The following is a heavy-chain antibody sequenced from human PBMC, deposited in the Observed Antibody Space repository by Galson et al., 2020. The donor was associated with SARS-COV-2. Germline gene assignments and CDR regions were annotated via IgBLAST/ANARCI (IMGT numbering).Heavy chain of an antibody. J-gene: IGHJ6*02. CDR3: ARDYGRRGYNLGRLYYGMGV. CDR2: ISTSSSYT. CDR1: GFPFSTYS. V-gene: IGHV3-21*01. D-gene: IGHD5-18*01. Sequence: NSGGSLRLSCAASGFPFSTYSMNWVRLAPGKGLEWVSSISTSSSYTYYVDSVKGRFSISRDNPMNSLYLQMNSLRAEDTAVYYCARDYGRRGYNLGRLYYGMGVRRQGTTVTVSS.